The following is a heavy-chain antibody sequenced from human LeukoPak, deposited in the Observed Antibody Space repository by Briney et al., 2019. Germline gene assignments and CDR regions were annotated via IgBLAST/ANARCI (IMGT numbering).Heavy chain of an antibody. V-gene: IGHV4-39*07. CDR2: IYYSGST. CDR3: ARTARLPTD. J-gene: IGHJ4*02. CDR1: GGSISSSSYY. D-gene: IGHD2-15*01. Sequence: SETLSLTCTVSGGSISSSSYYWGWIRQPPGKGLEWIGSIYYSGSTYYNPSLKSRVTISVDTSKNQFSLKLTSVTAADTAVYYCARTARLPTDWGQGALVTVSS.